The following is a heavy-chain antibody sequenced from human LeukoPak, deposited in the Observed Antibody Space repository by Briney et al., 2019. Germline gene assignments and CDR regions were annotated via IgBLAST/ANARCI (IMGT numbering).Heavy chain of an antibody. CDR3: ARIESSSWYGVY. CDR1: GFTFSSSS. CDR2: ISSSGSTI. D-gene: IGHD6-13*01. V-gene: IGHV3-48*01. Sequence: GGSLRLSCAASGFTFSSSSINWVRQAPGKGLEWVSYISSSGSTIYYADSVKGRFTISRDNSKNTLYLQMNSLRAEDTAVYYCARIESSSWYGVYWGQGTLVTVSS. J-gene: IGHJ4*02.